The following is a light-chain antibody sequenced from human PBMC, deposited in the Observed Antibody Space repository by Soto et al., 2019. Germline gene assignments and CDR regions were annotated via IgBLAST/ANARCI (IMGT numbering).Light chain of an antibody. J-gene: IGKJ5*01. CDR1: QSISSY. CDR3: QQSYSTPLT. CDR2: AAS. Sequence: DIHMAQSPSSLSASVGDRVTITCGASQSISSYLNWYQQKPGKAPKLLIYAASSLQSGIPSRFSGSGSGTDFTLIISSLQPEDFATYYCQQSYSTPLTFGQGTRLEIK. V-gene: IGKV1-39*01.